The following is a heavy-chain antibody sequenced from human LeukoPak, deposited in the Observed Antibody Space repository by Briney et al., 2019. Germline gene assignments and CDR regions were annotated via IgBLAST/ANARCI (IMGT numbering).Heavy chain of an antibody. CDR3: ARDAGSGSYLTGGYFDY. CDR2: INPSGGST. CDR1: GYTFTSYY. Sequence: ASVKVSCKASGYTFTSYYMHWVRPAPGQGLEWMGIINPSGGSTSYAQKFQGRVTMTRDTSTSTVYMELSSLRSEDTAVYYCARDAGSGSYLTGGYFDYWGQGTLVTVSS. J-gene: IGHJ4*02. V-gene: IGHV1-46*01. D-gene: IGHD1-26*01.